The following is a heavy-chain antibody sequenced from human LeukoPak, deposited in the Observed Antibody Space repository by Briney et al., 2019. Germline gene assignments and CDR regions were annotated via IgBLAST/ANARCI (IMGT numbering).Heavy chain of an antibody. Sequence: PLETLSLTCTVSGGSISSGGYYWSWIRQHPGKGLEWIGYIYYSGSTYYNPSLKSRVTISVDTSKNQFSLKLSSVTAADTAVYYCASTYYDFWSGYHNWFDPWGQGTLVTVSS. V-gene: IGHV4-31*03. J-gene: IGHJ5*02. CDR3: ASTYYDFWSGYHNWFDP. CDR1: GGSISSGGYY. D-gene: IGHD3-3*01. CDR2: IYYSGST.